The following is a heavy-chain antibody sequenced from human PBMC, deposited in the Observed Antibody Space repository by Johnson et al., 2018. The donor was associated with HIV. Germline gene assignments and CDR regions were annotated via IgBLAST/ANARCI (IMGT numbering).Heavy chain of an antibody. D-gene: IGHD3-16*02. V-gene: IGHV3-20*04. CDR3: AKVSRSKGGVIVPLGAFDI. CDR1: GFTFSSYW. J-gene: IGHJ3*02. Sequence: VQLVESGGGVVQPGGSLRLSCTASGFTFSSYWMSWVRQAPGKGLEWVSGINWHGGSTGYADSVKGRFTISRDNTKNSLYLQMNSLKTEDTAVYYCAKVSRSKGGVIVPLGAFDIWGQGTMVTVSS. CDR2: INWHGGST.